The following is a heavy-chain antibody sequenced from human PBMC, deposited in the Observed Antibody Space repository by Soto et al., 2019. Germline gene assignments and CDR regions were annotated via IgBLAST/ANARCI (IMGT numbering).Heavy chain of an antibody. CDR2: ISYDGSNK. CDR1: GFTFSSYA. Sequence: QVQLVESGGGVVQPGRSLRLSCAASGFTFSSYAMHWVRQAPGKGLEWVAVISYDGSNKYYADSVKGRFTISRDNSKNTVYLQMNSLRAEDTAVYYFARVSYWYFYLWGRGTLVTVSS. V-gene: IGHV3-30-3*01. J-gene: IGHJ2*01. CDR3: ARVSYWYFYL.